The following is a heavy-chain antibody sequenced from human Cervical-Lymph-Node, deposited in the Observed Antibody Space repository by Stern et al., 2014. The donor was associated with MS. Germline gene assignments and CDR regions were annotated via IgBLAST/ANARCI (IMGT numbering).Heavy chain of an antibody. CDR2: TDWDDAK. CDR1: GFSLSTAGTR. J-gene: IGHJ4*02. V-gene: IGHV2-70*04. Sequence: QITLKESGPALVKPTQALTLTCTFSGFSLSTAGTRETWIRQPPGKALEWLAGTDWDDAKFVRSSLKTRLNISKDTSKNQVVLTLTNMEPVDTATYYCTRSLAGVFDFWGQGTKVTVSS. CDR3: TRSLAGVFDF.